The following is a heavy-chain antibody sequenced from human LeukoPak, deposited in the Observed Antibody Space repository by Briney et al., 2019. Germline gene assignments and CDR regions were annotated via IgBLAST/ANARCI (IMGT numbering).Heavy chain of an antibody. CDR2: ISSSSSYI. CDR3: ASGGYSYGYSGYYYGMDV. CDR1: GFTFSSFS. J-gene: IGHJ6*01. V-gene: IGHV3-21*01. D-gene: IGHD5-18*01. Sequence: GGSLRLSCAASGFTFSSFSMNWVRQAPGKGLEWVSSISSSSSYIYYADSGKGRFTISRDNAKNSLYLQMNSLRAEDTAVYYCASGGYSYGYSGYYYGMDVWGQGTTVTVSS.